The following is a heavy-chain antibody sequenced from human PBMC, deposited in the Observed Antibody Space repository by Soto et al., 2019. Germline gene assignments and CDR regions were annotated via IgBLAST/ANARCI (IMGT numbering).Heavy chain of an antibody. J-gene: IGHJ4*02. Sequence: EVQLLESGGGLVQPGGSLRLSCAASGFTFSSYAMSWVRQAPGKGLEWVSAISGRGGSTYYADSVKGRFTISRDNSKNPLYLQMNRLRAEDTAVYYCAKGRDSSVQGVSDYWGQGTLVTVSS. CDR3: AKGRDSSVQGVSDY. CDR1: GFTFSSYA. CDR2: ISGRGGST. D-gene: IGHD3-22*01. V-gene: IGHV3-23*01.